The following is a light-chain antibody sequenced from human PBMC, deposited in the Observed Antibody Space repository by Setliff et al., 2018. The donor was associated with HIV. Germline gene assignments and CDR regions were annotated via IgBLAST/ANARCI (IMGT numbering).Light chain of an antibody. CDR2: EVN. V-gene: IGLV2-14*01. CDR3: SSYTSGSTLV. Sequence: QSALTQPASVSGPPGQSITISCTGTSSDIGGYNYVSWYQQHPGRAPKLIIYEVNIRPSGVSNRFAGFKFGNTASLSISGLQAEDEADYYCSSYTSGSTLVFGGGTKVTVL. J-gene: IGLJ2*01. CDR1: SSDIGGYNY.